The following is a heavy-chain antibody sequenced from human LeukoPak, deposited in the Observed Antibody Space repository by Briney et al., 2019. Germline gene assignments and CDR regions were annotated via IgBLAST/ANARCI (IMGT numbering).Heavy chain of an antibody. CDR1: GYTFTGYY. Sequence: ASVKVSCKASGYTFTGYYMHWVRQAPGQGLEWMGWINPNSGGTNYAQKLQGRVTMTRDTSISTAYMELSRLRSDDTAVYFCATLLVVGATTTFDYWGQGTLVTVSS. D-gene: IGHD1-26*01. CDR2: INPNSGGT. V-gene: IGHV1-2*02. CDR3: ATLLVVGATTTFDY. J-gene: IGHJ4*02.